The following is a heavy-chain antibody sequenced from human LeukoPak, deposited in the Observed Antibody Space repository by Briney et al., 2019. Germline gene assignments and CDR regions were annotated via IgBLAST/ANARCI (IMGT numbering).Heavy chain of an antibody. D-gene: IGHD2-2*01. V-gene: IGHV1-8*01. CDR3: ARGLVVVPAAGTYYYYYGMDV. Sequence: ASVKVSCKASGYTFTSYDINWVRQATGQGLEWMGWMNPNSGNTGYAQKFQGRVTMTRNTSISTAYMELSSLRSEDTAVYYCARGLVVVPAAGTYYYYYGMDVWGQGTTVTVSS. J-gene: IGHJ6*02. CDR2: MNPNSGNT. CDR1: GYTFTSYD.